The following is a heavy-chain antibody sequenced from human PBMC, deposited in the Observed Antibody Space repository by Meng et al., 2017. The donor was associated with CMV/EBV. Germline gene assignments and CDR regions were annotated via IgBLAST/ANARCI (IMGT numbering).Heavy chain of an antibody. Sequence: GESLKISCAASGFTFSAYAMHWVRQAPGKGLEWVAVTSYDESTKYYIDSVKGRFTISRDNAKNTLYLQMNSLRAEDTAVYYCARVPYCSSTSCYSTWGQGTTVTVSS. V-gene: IGHV3-30-3*01. CDR1: GFTFSAYA. J-gene: IGHJ6*02. CDR2: TSYDESTK. CDR3: ARVPYCSSTSCYST. D-gene: IGHD2-2*01.